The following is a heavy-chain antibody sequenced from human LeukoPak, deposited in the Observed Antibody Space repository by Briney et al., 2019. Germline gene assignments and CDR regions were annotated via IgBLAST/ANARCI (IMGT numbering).Heavy chain of an antibody. CDR1: GYTFTSYY. J-gene: IGHJ4*02. V-gene: IGHV1-46*01. Sequence: ASVKVSCKASGYTFTSYYMHWVRQAPGQGLEWMGIINPNGGSTSYAQKFQGRVTMTRDTSKSTVYMELSSLRSEDTAVYYCARARGGPIESWGQGTLVTVPS. CDR2: INPNGGST. CDR3: ARARGGPIES. D-gene: IGHD3-10*01.